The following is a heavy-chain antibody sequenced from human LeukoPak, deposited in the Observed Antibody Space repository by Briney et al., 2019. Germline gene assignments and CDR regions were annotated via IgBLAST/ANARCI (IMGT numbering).Heavy chain of an antibody. CDR3: AQRDYYDSSGYYSGY. J-gene: IGHJ4*02. V-gene: IGHV3-30*02. CDR2: IRYDGSNK. CDR1: GFTFSSYG. D-gene: IGHD3-22*01. Sequence: GGSLRLSCAASGFTFSSYGMHWVRQAPGKGLEWVAFIRYDGSNKYYADSVKGRFTISRDNSKNTLYLQMNSVRAEDTAVYYCAQRDYYDSSGYYSGYWGQGTLVTVSS.